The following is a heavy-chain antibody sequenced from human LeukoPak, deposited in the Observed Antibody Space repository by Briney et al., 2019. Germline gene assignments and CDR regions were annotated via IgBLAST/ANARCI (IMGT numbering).Heavy chain of an antibody. CDR3: TNLYDSSGYYFDY. CDR1: GFTFSNAW. V-gene: IGHV3-15*01. J-gene: IGHJ4*02. CDR2: IKSKTDGGTT. D-gene: IGHD3-22*01. Sequence: NPGGSLRLSCAASGFTFSNAWMSWVRQAPGKGLEWVGRIKSKTDGGTTDYAAPVKGRFTISRDDSKNTLYLQMNSLKTEDTAVYYCTNLYDSSGYYFDYWGQGTLVTVSS.